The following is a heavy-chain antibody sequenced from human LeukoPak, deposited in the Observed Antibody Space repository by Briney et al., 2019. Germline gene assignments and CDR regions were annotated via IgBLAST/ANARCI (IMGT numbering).Heavy chain of an antibody. CDR3: ARSSIAVAGVNVY. Sequence: ASVKVSCKASGYTFTSYYMHWVRQAPGQGLEWMGLINPSGGTTRYAQKFQGRVTMTTDTSTSTAYMELRSLRSDDTAVYYCARSSIAVAGVNVYWGQGTLVTVSS. D-gene: IGHD6-19*01. CDR2: INPSGGTT. V-gene: IGHV1-46*01. CDR1: GYTFTSYY. J-gene: IGHJ4*02.